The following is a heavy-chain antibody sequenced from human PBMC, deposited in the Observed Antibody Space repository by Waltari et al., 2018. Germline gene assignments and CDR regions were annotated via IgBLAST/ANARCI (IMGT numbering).Heavy chain of an antibody. Sequence: EVQLVESGGGLIQPGGSLRLSCAASGFTVSSNYMSWGRQAPGKGLEGVSVIYSGGSTYYADSVKGRFTISRDNSKNTLYLQMNSLRAEDTAVYYCARAAAAGTVGYWGQGTLVTVSS. J-gene: IGHJ4*02. CDR2: IYSGGST. V-gene: IGHV3-53*01. D-gene: IGHD6-13*01. CDR3: ARAAAAGTVGY. CDR1: GFTVSSNY.